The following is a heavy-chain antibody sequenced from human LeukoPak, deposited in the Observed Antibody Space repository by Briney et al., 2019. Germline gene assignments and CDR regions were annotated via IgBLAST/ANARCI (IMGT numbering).Heavy chain of an antibody. V-gene: IGHV3-9*01. Sequence: PGRSLRLPCAASGFTFDYYAMHWVRQAPGKGLEWVSGISWNSGSIGYADSVKGRFTISRDNAKNSLYLQMNSLRAGDTALYYCVKAYRSSTTCYTDDAFDIWGQGTMATVSS. D-gene: IGHD2-2*02. CDR2: ISWNSGSI. CDR3: VKAYRSSTTCYTDDAFDI. CDR1: GFTFDYYA. J-gene: IGHJ3*02.